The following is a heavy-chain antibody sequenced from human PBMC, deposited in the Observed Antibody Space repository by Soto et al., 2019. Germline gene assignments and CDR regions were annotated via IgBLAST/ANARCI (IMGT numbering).Heavy chain of an antibody. Sequence: ASVKVSCKASGYTFTSYAMHWVRQAPGQRLEWMGWINAGNGNTKYSQKSQGRVTITRDTSASTAYMELSSLRSEDTAVYYCAKKKRDKIRALAYWGQGPLVPVSP. CDR1: GYTFTSYA. V-gene: IGHV1-3*01. CDR2: INAGNGNT. CDR3: AKKKRDKIRALAY. D-gene: IGHD1-1*01. J-gene: IGHJ4*02.